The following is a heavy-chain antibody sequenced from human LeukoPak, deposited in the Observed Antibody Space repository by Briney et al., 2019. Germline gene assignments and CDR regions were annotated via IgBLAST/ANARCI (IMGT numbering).Heavy chain of an antibody. J-gene: IGHJ4*02. V-gene: IGHV1-8*01. Sequence: ASVKVSCKASGYSFTRYDINWVRQATGQGLEWMGWMNPNNGHTGYAQKFQGRAAMTRSTSTNTAYMELSSLRSEDTAVYYCAREAPDYYDSSGPHLDYWGQGTLVTVSS. CDR1: GYSFTRYD. D-gene: IGHD3-22*01. CDR3: AREAPDYYDSSGPHLDY. CDR2: MNPNNGHT.